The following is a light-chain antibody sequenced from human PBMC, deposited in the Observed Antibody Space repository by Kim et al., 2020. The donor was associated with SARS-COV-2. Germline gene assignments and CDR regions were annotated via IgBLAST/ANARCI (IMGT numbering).Light chain of an antibody. CDR2: EDN. CDR3: QSYDSTYVV. V-gene: IGLV6-57*03. J-gene: IGLJ2*01. CDR1: SGNIASNY. Sequence: GKTVTISCTRSSGNIASNYVQWYQQRPGSAPTTVIYEDNQRPSGVPDRFSGSIDSSSNSASLTISGLKTEDEADYYCQSYDSTYVVFGGGTQLTVL.